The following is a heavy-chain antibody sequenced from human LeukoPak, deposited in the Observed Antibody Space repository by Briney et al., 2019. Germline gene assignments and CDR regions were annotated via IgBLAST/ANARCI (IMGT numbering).Heavy chain of an antibody. V-gene: IGHV3-33*01. CDR2: IWYDGSNK. CDR1: GFTFSSYG. J-gene: IGHJ3*02. CDR3: ARAQGVCSGGSCYSADAFDI. Sequence: PGGSLRLSCAASGFTFSSYGMHWVRQGPGKGLEWVAVIWYDGSNKYYADSVKGRFTISRDNSKNTLYLQMNSLRAEDTAVYYCARAQGVCSGGSCYSADAFDIWGQGTMVTVSS. D-gene: IGHD2-15*01.